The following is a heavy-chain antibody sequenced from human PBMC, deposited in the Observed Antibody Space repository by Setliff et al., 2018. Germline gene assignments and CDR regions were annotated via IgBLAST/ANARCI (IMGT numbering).Heavy chain of an antibody. CDR3: AGGQPLVRKYYYYMDV. V-gene: IGHV1-69*13. CDR1: GGTFSSYV. CDR2: IIPMFGT. D-gene: IGHD3-10*01. Sequence: SVKVSCKASGGTFSSYVISWVREAPGQGLEWMGGIIPMFGTNYAQKFQGRVTITADESTSTAYMELGSLGSEDTAVYYCAGGQPLVRKYYYYMDVWGKGTTVTVSS. J-gene: IGHJ6*03.